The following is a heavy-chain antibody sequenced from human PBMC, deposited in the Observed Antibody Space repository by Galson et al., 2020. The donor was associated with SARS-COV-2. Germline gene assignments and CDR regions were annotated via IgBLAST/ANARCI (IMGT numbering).Heavy chain of an antibody. D-gene: IGHD1-26*01. V-gene: IGHV3-23*01. Sequence: GESLKIYCAASGFTFSLYAMTWVRQAPGRGLEWVSSVSGTGFGTFYADSVKGRFTIPRDNSKNTLHLQMNSLRAEDTAIYYCAKDYYKFWWGTYVGTEDFQDWGQGTLVTVAS. CDR2: VSGTGFGT. CDR3: AKDYYKFWWGTYVGTEDFQD. CDR1: GFTFSLYA. J-gene: IGHJ1*01.